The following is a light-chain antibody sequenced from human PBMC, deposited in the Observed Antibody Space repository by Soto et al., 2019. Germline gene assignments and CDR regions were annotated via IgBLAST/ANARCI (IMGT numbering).Light chain of an antibody. CDR3: VAWDDSLSGGV. V-gene: IGLV1-47*01. CDR2: RSD. CDR1: CSNIGSNY. Sequence: QSVMTQPPTASGTPGQRVTISCSGSCSNIGSNYVYWYQQVPGRAPKLLIYRSDQRPSGVPDRFSGSKSGTSASLAISGLRSEDEADYYCVAWDDSLSGGVFGGGTQLTVL. J-gene: IGLJ7*01.